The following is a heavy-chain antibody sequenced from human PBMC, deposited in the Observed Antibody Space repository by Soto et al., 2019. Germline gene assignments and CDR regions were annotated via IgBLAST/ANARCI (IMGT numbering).Heavy chain of an antibody. CDR2: ISAYNGDT. D-gene: IGHD3-9*01. Sequence: QDHLVQSGAEVKKPGASAKVSCKASGYTFKNYGINWVRQAPGRGLEWVAWISAYNGDTSYAQHFQGRATVTTETVTNTAYMELRSLRPDYTAVYFCVLGGLETGYYRDMDYWGQGTLVSVSS. J-gene: IGHJ4*02. V-gene: IGHV1-18*04. CDR3: VLGGLETGYYRDMDY. CDR1: GYTFKNYG.